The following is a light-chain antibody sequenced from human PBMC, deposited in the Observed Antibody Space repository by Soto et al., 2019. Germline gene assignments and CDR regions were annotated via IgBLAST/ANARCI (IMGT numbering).Light chain of an antibody. Sequence: EIVMTQSPVTLSVSPVERATLSCTASQSVSRNLAWYKQKHGQAPSLLIYGAFTRATGIPARFSGTGSGTEFTLTISSLQSEDFALYYCQQYNDWPLTFGQGTKVDIK. CDR3: QQYNDWPLT. J-gene: IGKJ1*01. CDR2: GAF. CDR1: QSVSRN. V-gene: IGKV3-15*01.